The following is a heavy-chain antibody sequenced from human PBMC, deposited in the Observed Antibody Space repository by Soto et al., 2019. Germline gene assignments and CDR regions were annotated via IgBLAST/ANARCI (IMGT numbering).Heavy chain of an antibody. D-gene: IGHD6-13*01. J-gene: IGHJ3*02. CDR3: TRHAPLHVTGYISSWYAFDI. Sequence: GGSLRLSCAASGFTFSGSAMHWVRQASGKGLEWVGRIRSKANSYATAYAASVKGRFTISRDDSKNTAYLQMNSLKTEDTAVYYCTRHAPLHVTGYISSWYAFDIWGQGTMITVS. CDR2: IRSKANSYAT. CDR1: GFTFSGSA. V-gene: IGHV3-73*01.